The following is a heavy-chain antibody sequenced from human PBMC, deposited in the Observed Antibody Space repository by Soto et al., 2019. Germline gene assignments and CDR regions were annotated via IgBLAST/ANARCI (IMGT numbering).Heavy chain of an antibody. V-gene: IGHV3-23*01. D-gene: IGHD1-26*01. CDR2: ISGSGGST. CDR1: GFTFSSYA. Sequence: LSLTCAASGFTFSSYAMSWVRQAPGKGLEWVSAISGSGGSTYYADSVKGRFTISRDNSKNTLYLQMNSLRAEDTAAYYCAKDTSLSGSYSSRAFDIWGQGTMVTVSS. J-gene: IGHJ3*02. CDR3: AKDTSLSGSYSSRAFDI.